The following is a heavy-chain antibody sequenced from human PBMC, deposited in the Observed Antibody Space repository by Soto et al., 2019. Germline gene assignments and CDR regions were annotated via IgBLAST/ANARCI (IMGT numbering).Heavy chain of an antibody. V-gene: IGHV3-23*01. CDR3: AKDGEGYCSSTSCYPFGY. D-gene: IGHD2-2*01. Sequence: GGSLRLSCVASGITFGSRAMSWVRQAPGEGLEWVSTITDSGGDSKYADSVRGRFTISRDNSENTVYLQMSSLRAEDSAVYYCAKDGEGYCSSTSCYPFGYWGQGALVTRLL. J-gene: IGHJ4*02. CDR2: ITDSGGDS. CDR1: GITFGSRA.